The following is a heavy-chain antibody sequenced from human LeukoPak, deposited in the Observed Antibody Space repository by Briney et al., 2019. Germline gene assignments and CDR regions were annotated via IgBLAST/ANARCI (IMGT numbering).Heavy chain of an antibody. J-gene: IGHJ6*02. Sequence: ASVKVSCKASGYTFTGYFLHWVRQAPGQGLEWMGLFNPNTGDANYAQKFQGRVTMTRDTSISTAYMELRRLEFDDTAVYYCARGFGYCSGGSCYSANYYYYYGMDVWGQGTTVTVSS. V-gene: IGHV1-2*02. D-gene: IGHD2-15*01. CDR2: FNPNTGDA. CDR3: ARGFGYCSGGSCYSANYYYYYGMDV. CDR1: GYTFTGYF.